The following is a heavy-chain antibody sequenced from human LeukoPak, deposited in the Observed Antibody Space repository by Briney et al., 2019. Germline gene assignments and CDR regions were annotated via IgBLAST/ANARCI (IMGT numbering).Heavy chain of an antibody. J-gene: IGHJ6*02. V-gene: IGHV3-43D*03. CDR3: AKSYSSGWYGPYYYGMDV. Sequence: PGGSLRLSCAASGFTFDDYAMHWVRQAPGKGLEWVSLISWDGGSTYYADSVKGRFTISRDNSKNSLYLQMNSLRAEDTALYYCAKSYSSGWYGPYYYGMDVWGQGTTVTVSS. D-gene: IGHD6-19*01. CDR1: GFTFDDYA. CDR2: ISWDGGST.